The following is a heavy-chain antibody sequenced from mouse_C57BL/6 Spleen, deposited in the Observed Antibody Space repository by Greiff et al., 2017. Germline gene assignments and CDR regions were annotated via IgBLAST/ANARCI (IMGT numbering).Heavy chain of an antibody. V-gene: IGHV5-9-1*02. CDR1: GFTFSSYA. CDR2: ISSGGDYI. Sequence: EVKLVESGEGLVKPGGSLKLSCAASGFTFSSYAMSWVRQTPEKRLEWVAYISSGGDYIYYADTVKGRFTISRDNARNTLYLQMSSLKSEDTAMYYCTRDRGTTDFDYWGQGTTLTVSS. CDR3: TRDRGTTDFDY. D-gene: IGHD1-1*01. J-gene: IGHJ2*01.